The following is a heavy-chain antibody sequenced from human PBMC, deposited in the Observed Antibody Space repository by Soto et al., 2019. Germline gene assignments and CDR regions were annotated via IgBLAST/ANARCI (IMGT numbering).Heavy chain of an antibody. CDR2: IWYDGSNK. J-gene: IGHJ6*02. CDR3: SRDRYYDVGSGYGAPYYYYCLDG. V-gene: IGHV3-33*01. D-gene: IGHD3-3*01. CDR1: GFTFSSYG. Sequence: PGGSLRLSCAASGFTFSSYGMHWVRQAPGKGLEWVAAIWYDGSNKYYADSVKGRFTISRDNTKNTLYLQMNSPRAEDTAVYYCSRDRYYDVGSGYGAPYYYYCLDGHGQGTTVTVSS.